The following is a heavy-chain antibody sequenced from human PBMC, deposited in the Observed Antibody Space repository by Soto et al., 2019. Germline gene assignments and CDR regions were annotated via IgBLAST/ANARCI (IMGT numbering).Heavy chain of an antibody. CDR3: ARGGAAAGEDYYYYYGMDV. Sequence: QVQLVESGGGVVQPGRSLRLSCAASGFTFSSYAMHWVRQAPGKGLEWVAVISYDGSNKYYADSVKGRFTISRDNSKNTLYLQMNSLRVEDTAVYYCARGGAAAGEDYYYYYGMDVWGQGTTVTVFS. CDR1: GFTFSSYA. V-gene: IGHV3-30-3*01. J-gene: IGHJ6*02. D-gene: IGHD6-13*01. CDR2: ISYDGSNK.